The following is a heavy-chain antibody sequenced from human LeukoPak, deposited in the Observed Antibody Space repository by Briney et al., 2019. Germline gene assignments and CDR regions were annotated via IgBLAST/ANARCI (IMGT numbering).Heavy chain of an antibody. Sequence: GGSLRLSCAASGFTFSDYYMSWIRQAPGKGLEWVSYISSSGSTIYYADSVKGRFTISRDNAKNSLYLQMNSLRAEDTAVYYCARDLIVATADAFDIWGQGTMVTVSS. V-gene: IGHV3-11*04. J-gene: IGHJ3*02. CDR1: GFTFSDYY. CDR2: ISSSGSTI. CDR3: ARDLIVATADAFDI. D-gene: IGHD5-12*01.